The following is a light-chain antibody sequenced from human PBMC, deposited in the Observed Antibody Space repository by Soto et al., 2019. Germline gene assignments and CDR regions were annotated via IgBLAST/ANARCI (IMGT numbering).Light chain of an antibody. CDR1: KIGSKS. V-gene: IGLV3-21*02. CDR3: QVWDGSTDRGGV. CDR2: NDN. J-gene: IGLJ3*02. Sequence: SYELAQKPSVSVAPGQTARITCGGNKIGSKSVHWYQQKPGLAPVLVVYNDNDRPSGIPERFSGSNSDSTATLTISRVEVGDEADYYCQVWDGSTDRGGVFGVGTKLTVL.